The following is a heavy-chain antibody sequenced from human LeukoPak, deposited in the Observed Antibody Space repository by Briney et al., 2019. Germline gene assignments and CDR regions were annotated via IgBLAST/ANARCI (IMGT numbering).Heavy chain of an antibody. J-gene: IGHJ3*02. Sequence: HPGGSLRLSCAASGFTFSSYWMHWVRQAPGKGLVWVSRINSDGSSTTYADSVKGRFTISRDNAKNTLYLQMNSLRAEDTAVYYCASRRYYGSNGAFDIWGQGTMVTVSS. V-gene: IGHV3-74*01. CDR1: GFTFSSYW. CDR2: INSDGSST. D-gene: IGHD3-10*01. CDR3: ASRRYYGSNGAFDI.